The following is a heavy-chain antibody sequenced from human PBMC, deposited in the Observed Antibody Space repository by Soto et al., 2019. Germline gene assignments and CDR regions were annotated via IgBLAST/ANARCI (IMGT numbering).Heavy chain of an antibody. CDR2: ISGNSGYI. CDR1: GFFFSSYT. V-gene: IGHV3-21*01. D-gene: IGHD6-19*01. J-gene: IGHJ4*02. CDR3: ASEITVDGRAGY. Sequence: EVQLVESRGGLVKPGGSLRLSCAGSGFFFSSYTMNWVRQAPGKGLEWVSSISGNSGYIYYADSVKGRFTISRDNAKNSLFLQMKNLRAEDTAVYYCASEITVDGRAGYWGQGTLVTVSS.